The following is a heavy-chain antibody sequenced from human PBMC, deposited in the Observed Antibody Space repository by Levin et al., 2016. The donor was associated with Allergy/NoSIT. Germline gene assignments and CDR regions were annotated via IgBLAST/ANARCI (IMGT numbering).Heavy chain of an antibody. V-gene: IGHV4-61*09. CDR3: ASSSQRSGYYLGYYGMDV. CDR1: GDFISGTNKY. D-gene: IGHD3-22*01. J-gene: IGHJ6*02. Sequence: SETLSLTCNVSGDFISGTNKYWSWIRQPAGKEMEWIGHVFTSGTTNYNPSLKSRVTISVDMSKNQFSLRLSSVTAADTAVYYCASSSQRSGYYLGYYGMDVWGQGTTVTVSS. CDR2: VFTSGTT.